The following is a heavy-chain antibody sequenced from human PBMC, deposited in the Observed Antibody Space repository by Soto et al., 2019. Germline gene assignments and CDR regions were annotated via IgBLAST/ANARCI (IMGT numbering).Heavy chain of an antibody. D-gene: IGHD2-2*01. CDR2: ISGSGGST. J-gene: IGHJ6*03. CDR3: AKGSTSCWFCPLSVYYYYYMAV. CDR1: GFTFSSYA. V-gene: IGHV3-23*01. Sequence: EVQLLESGGGLVQPGGSLRLSCAASGFTFSSYAMSWVRQAPGKGLEWVSAISGSGGSTYYADSVKGRFTISRDNSKNTLYLQMNSLRAEDTAVYYCAKGSTSCWFCPLSVYYYYYMAVWGKGTTVTVSS.